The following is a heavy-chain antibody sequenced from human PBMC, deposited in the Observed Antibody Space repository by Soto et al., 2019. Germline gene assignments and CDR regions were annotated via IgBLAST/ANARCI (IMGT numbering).Heavy chain of an antibody. CDR2: ITASGSDT. J-gene: IGHJ6*02. CDR3: AKIMGNSPFWVYYYSLDV. CDR1: GFTFTNYA. D-gene: IGHD3-3*01. V-gene: IGHV3-23*01. Sequence: GGSLRLSCAASGFTFTNYAMTWVRQTPGKGLEWVSSITASGSDTYYADSMKGRFTISRDNSKNTVYLQINSLRADDTAVYHCAKIMGNSPFWVYYYSLDVWGQGTTVTVSS.